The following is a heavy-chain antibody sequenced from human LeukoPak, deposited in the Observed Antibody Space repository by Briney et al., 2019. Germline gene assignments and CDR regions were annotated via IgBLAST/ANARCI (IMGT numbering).Heavy chain of an antibody. J-gene: IGHJ6*02. V-gene: IGHV1-69*13. D-gene: IGHD2-2*01. Sequence: GASVKVSCKASGGTFSSYAISWVRQAPGQGLEWMGGIIPIFGTANYAQKFQGRVTITADESTSTAYMELSSLRSEDTAVYYCARDSDRYSSTSPYYGMDVWGQGTTVTVSS. CDR3: ARDSDRYSSTSPYYGMDV. CDR2: IIPIFGTA. CDR1: GGTFSSYA.